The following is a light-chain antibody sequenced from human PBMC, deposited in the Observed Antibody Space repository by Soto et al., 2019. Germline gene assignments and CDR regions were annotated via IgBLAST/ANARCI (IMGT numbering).Light chain of an antibody. V-gene: IGKV1-9*01. CDR2: AAS. CDR1: QGISSY. J-gene: IGKJ3*01. Sequence: DIQLTQSPSFLSASVVDRVTITCRASQGISSYLAWYQQKPGKAPKVLIYAASTLQSGVPSRFSGSGSGTEFTLTISSLQPEDFATYYCQQVNSYPLTFGPGTKVDIK. CDR3: QQVNSYPLT.